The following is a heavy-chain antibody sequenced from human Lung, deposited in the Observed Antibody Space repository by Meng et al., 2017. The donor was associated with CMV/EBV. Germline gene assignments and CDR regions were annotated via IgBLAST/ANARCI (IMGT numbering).Heavy chain of an antibody. J-gene: IGHJ3*01. CDR2: INPNSGGT. V-gene: IGHV1-2*02. Sequence: SVKVSXKASEYTFTGYYIHWVRQAPGQGLEWMGWINPNSGGTSSAQKFQGRVTMTRDTSISTAYMELSSLTPDDTAMFYCARGSFHFTSKVVLTPGGDAFDLWGQETMVTVSS. CDR1: EYTFTGYY. CDR3: ARGSFHFTSKVVLTPGGDAFDL. D-gene: IGHD4/OR15-4a*01.